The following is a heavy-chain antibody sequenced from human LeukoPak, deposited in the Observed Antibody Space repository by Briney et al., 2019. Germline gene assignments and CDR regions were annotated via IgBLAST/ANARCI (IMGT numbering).Heavy chain of an antibody. CDR2: ISAYNGNT. CDR1: GYTFTSYG. D-gene: IGHD3-3*01. Sequence: GASVKVPCKASGYTFTSYGISWVRQAPGQGLEWMGWISAYNGNTNYEQKLQGRVTMTTDTSPSTAYRELRSLRSDDTAVYYCARVGYYDFWSGRLDYFDYWGQGTLVTVSS. CDR3: ARVGYYDFWSGRLDYFDY. V-gene: IGHV1-18*01. J-gene: IGHJ4*02.